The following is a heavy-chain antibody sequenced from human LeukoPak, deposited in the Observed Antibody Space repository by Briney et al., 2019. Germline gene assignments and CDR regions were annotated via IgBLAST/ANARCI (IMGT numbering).Heavy chain of an antibody. J-gene: IGHJ5*02. Sequence: PGGSLRLSCAASGFTFSSYSMNWVRQAPGKGLEWVSSISSSGSYIYYADSVRGRFTISRDNAKNSLYLQMNSLRAEDTAVYYCARGQLWQTGWFDPWGQGTLVTVSS. D-gene: IGHD5-18*01. CDR3: ARGQLWQTGWFDP. CDR1: GFTFSSYS. CDR2: ISSSGSYI. V-gene: IGHV3-21*01.